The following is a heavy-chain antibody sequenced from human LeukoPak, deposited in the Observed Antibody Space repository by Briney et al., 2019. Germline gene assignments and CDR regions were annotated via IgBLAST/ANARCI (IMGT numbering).Heavy chain of an antibody. CDR1: GFSFNNYG. CDR2: MQYDGSVE. J-gene: IGHJ4*02. V-gene: IGHV3-30*02. D-gene: IGHD2-21*01. CDR3: AKPPPHCGDTSCYPSPDY. Sequence: GGSLRLSCVASGFSFNNYGTHWVRQAPGKGLEWVTFMQYDGSVEFYADSVKGRFTISRDNSKNTLYLQMNSLRAEDTAVYYCAKPPPHCGDTSCYPSPDYWGQGTLVTVSS.